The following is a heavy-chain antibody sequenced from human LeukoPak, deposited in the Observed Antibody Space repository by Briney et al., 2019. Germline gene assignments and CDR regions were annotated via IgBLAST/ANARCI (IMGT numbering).Heavy chain of an antibody. CDR3: ARESNYYGSGNFRYHYYMDV. Sequence: SETLSLTCTVSGGSISSYYWGWIRQPPGKGLEWIGSIYFIGSTYYNPSLKSRVTISVDTSKNQFSLKVSSVTAADTAVYYCARESNYYGSGNFRYHYYMDVWGKGTTVTVSS. CDR1: GGSISSYY. J-gene: IGHJ6*03. CDR2: IYFIGST. V-gene: IGHV4-39*07. D-gene: IGHD3-10*01.